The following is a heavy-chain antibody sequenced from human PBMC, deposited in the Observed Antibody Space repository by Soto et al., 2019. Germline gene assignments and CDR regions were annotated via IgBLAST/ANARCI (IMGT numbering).Heavy chain of an antibody. CDR2: INSDGSST. J-gene: IGHJ3*02. Sequence: PGGSLRLSCAASGFTFSSYWMHWVRQAPGKGLVWVSRINSDGSSTSYADSVKGRFTISRDNAKNTLYLQMNSLRAEDTAVYYCARLLSPPPGSDIEAHDAFHIWGQGTMVTVSS. D-gene: IGHD2-15*01. CDR1: GFTFSSYW. CDR3: ARLLSPPPGSDIEAHDAFHI. V-gene: IGHV3-74*01.